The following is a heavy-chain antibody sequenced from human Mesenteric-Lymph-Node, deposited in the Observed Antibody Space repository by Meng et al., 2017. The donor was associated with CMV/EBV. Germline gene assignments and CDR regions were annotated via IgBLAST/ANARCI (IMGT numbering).Heavy chain of an antibody. CDR1: GGSISSDNW. CDR2: IYNTGIT. V-gene: IGHV4-4*02. Sequence: SETLSLTCAVSGGSISSDNWWSWVRQSPGTGLEWIGEIYNTGITNYKLSLKRRVTISLDKSKNEFSLNLKSVTAADTAVYFCARGRGFSSGWGHYYYGMDVWGQGTTVTVSS. J-gene: IGHJ6*02. CDR3: ARGRGFSSGWGHYYYGMDV. D-gene: IGHD6-19*01.